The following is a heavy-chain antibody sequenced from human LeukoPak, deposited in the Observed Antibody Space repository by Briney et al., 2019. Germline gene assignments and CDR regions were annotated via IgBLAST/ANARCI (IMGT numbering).Heavy chain of an antibody. V-gene: IGHV3-53*01. CDR1: GFTVSSNY. J-gene: IGHJ4*02. CDR3: ARLGGYSYGYPSYYFDY. D-gene: IGHD5-18*01. Sequence: GGSLRLSCAASGFTVSSNYMSWVRQAPGKGLEWVSVIYSGGSTYYADSVKGRFTISRDNSKNTLYLQMNSLGAEDTAVYYCARLGGYSYGYPSYYFDYWGQGTLVTVSS. CDR2: IYSGGST.